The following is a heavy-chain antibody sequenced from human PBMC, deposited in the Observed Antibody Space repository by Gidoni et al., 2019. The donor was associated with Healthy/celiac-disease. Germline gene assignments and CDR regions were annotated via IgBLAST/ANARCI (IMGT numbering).Heavy chain of an antibody. J-gene: IGHJ4*02. CDR1: GLTFSGSA. V-gene: IGHV3-73*01. Sequence: EVQLVESGGGLVQPGGSPKRSCAASGLTFSGSALHWVRQASGKGLEWVGRIGRKANSYATAYAASAKGRFTISRDDSKNTAYLQMNSLKTEDTAVYYCTSPIRGYYYGDYLGQGTLVTVSS. CDR2: IGRKANSYAT. D-gene: IGHD3-22*01. CDR3: TSPIRGYYYGDY.